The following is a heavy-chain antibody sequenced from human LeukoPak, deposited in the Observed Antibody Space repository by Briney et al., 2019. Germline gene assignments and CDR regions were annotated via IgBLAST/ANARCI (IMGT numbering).Heavy chain of an antibody. Sequence: PSETLSLTCTVSGGSISSYYWSWTRQPPGKGLEWIGYIYYSGSTNYNPSLKSRVTISVDTSKNQFSLKLSSVTAADTAVYYCASSVVRVDSSGWPFDYWGQGTLVTVSS. V-gene: IGHV4-59*01. J-gene: IGHJ4*02. CDR3: ASSVVRVDSSGWPFDY. CDR1: GGSISSYY. CDR2: IYYSGST. D-gene: IGHD6-19*01.